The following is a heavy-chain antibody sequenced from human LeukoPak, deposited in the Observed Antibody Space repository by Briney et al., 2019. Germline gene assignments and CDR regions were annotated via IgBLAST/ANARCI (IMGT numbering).Heavy chain of an antibody. CDR2: ILACGGTT. CDR1: GFTFTNFA. D-gene: IGHD3-22*01. CDR3: AKNYYDYTGPYSWVFDY. Sequence: GGSLRLSCPASGFTFTNFAMSWVRQAPGKGLEWVSGILACGGTTYYADSVKGRFTSSRDNSKNTLYLQMSSLRAEDTAIYYCAKNYYDYTGPYSWVFDYWGQGTLVTVSS. J-gene: IGHJ4*02. V-gene: IGHV3-23*01.